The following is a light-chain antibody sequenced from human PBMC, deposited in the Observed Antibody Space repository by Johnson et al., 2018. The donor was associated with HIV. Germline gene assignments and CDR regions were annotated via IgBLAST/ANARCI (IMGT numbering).Light chain of an antibody. Sequence: QSVLTQPPSVSAAPGQKVTISCSGSRSNIGNNYVSWYQQLPGTAPKLLIYENNKRPSGIPDRFSGSKSGTSATLGFTGLQTGAEADYYCGTWDSSLSAAFGTGTKVTVL. J-gene: IGLJ1*01. CDR3: GTWDSSLSAA. CDR1: RSNIGNNY. CDR2: ENN. V-gene: IGLV1-51*02.